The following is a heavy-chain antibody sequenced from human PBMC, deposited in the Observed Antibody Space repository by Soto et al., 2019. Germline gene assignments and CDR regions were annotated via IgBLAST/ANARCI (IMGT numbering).Heavy chain of an antibody. V-gene: IGHV3-66*01. CDR1: GFIVSDTY. CDR3: AREPRYCRGGSCPITGDAYDI. CDR2: ISNRGDT. J-gene: IGHJ3*02. D-gene: IGHD2-15*01. Sequence: GSLRLSCTASGFIVSDTYVNWVRQAPGKGLEWVSVISNRGDTNYADSVRGRFSLSRDISDNTLHLQMNNLRVEDTAVYYCAREPRYCRGGSCPITGDAYDIWGQGTMVTVSS.